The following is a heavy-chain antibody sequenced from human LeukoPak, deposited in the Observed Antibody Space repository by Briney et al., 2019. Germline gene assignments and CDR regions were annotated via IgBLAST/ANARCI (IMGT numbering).Heavy chain of an antibody. V-gene: IGHV3-7*01. D-gene: IGHD3-10*02. Sequence: GGSLRLSCAASGFTFSSHWMIWVRKAPGKGLEWVANIRQDGTEIYYVDSVKGRFTISRDNAKNSLYLQMNSLRADDTAVYYCARCSSRRSASDYWGQGTLVTVSS. CDR1: GFTFSSHW. CDR2: IRQDGTEI. CDR3: ARCSSRRSASDY. J-gene: IGHJ4*02.